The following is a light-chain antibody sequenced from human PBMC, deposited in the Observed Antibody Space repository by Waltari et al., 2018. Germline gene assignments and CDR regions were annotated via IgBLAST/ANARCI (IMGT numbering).Light chain of an antibody. V-gene: IGLV2-14*03. J-gene: IGLJ2*01. CDR3: SSYTSRNTLL. CDR1: SSDVGCFDY. CDR2: DVN. Sequence: QSALTQPASVSGSPGQSITISCTGTSSDVGCFDYVSWYQQHPNKAPKLLIYDVNNRPSGVSNRFSGSKSGNTASLTISGLQAEDEADYYCSSYTSRNTLLFGGGTKLTAL.